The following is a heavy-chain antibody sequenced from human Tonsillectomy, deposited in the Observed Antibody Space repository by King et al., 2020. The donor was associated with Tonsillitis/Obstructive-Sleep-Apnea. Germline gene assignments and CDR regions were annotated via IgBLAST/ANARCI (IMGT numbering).Heavy chain of an antibody. J-gene: IGHJ6*02. CDR1: GFTFDDYT. CDR3: AKDQSGEGGYYYGMDV. Sequence: VQLVESGGVVVQPGGSLRLSCAASGFTFDDYTMHWVRQAPGKGLEWVSLISWDGGSTYYADSVKGRFTISRDNSKNSLYLQMNSLRTEDTALYYCAKDQSGEGGYYYGMDVWGQGTTVTVSS. V-gene: IGHV3-43*01. CDR2: ISWDGGST. D-gene: IGHD7-27*01.